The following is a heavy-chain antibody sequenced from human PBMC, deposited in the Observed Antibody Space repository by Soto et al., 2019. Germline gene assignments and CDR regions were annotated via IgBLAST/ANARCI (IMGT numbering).Heavy chain of an antibody. Sequence: QVQLVQSGGEVKKPGSSVKVSCKASGDTFTNHVFNWVRQAPGQGLEWMGGIISLFGTPHYAQRFQGRVTITADESTATSYMQLSSLRSEDTAVYYCARALGSGYYRGDYWGQGTLVTVSS. CDR2: IISLFGTP. D-gene: IGHD3-22*01. CDR1: GDTFTNHV. CDR3: ARALGSGYYRGDY. J-gene: IGHJ4*02. V-gene: IGHV1-69*12.